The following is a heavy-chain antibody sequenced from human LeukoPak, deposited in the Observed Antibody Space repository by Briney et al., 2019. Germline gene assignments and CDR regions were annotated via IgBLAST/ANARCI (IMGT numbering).Heavy chain of an antibody. J-gene: IGHJ4*02. CDR3: ARAGYSSSD. V-gene: IGHV3-48*03. Sequence: GGSLRLSCAASGFTCSSYKMNWVRQAPGKGLEWVSYISSSGSTIYYADSVKGRFTISRDNAKNSLYLQMNSLRAEDTAVYYCARAGYSSSDWGQGTLVTVSS. CDR1: GFTCSSYK. CDR2: ISSSGSTI. D-gene: IGHD6-6*01.